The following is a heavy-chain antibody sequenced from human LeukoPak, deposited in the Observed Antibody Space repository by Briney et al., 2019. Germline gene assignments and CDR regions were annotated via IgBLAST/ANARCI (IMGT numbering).Heavy chain of an antibody. V-gene: IGHV3-30*09. D-gene: IGHD3-22*01. CDR1: GFTFSSYA. J-gene: IGHJ3*02. CDR2: ISYDGSNK. Sequence: GGSLRLSCAASGFTFSSYAMHWVRQAPGKGLEWVAVISYDGSNKYYADSVKGRFAISRDNSKNTLSLQMNSLRAEDTAVYYCETYYYDSSGSDDDAFDIWGQGTMVTVSS. CDR3: ETYYYDSSGSDDDAFDI.